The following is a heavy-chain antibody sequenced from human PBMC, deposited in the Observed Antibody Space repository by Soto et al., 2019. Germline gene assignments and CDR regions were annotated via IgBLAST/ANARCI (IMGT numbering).Heavy chain of an antibody. CDR1: GVTFCSYS. Sequence: GGSLRLSCAASGVTFCSYSMDGVRKATGKGLEWVSSNGSSSSTIYYADSVKGRFTISRDNAKNSLYLQMNSLRAEDTAVYYCARVRGGITIFGVVTQPYYYYYYLDVWGKGTTVTVSS. V-gene: IGHV3-48*01. CDR3: ARVRGGITIFGVVTQPYYYYYYLDV. J-gene: IGHJ6*03. D-gene: IGHD3-3*01. CDR2: NGSSSSTI.